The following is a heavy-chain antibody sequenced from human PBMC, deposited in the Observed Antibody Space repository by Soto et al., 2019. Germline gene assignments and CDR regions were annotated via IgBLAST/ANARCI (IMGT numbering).Heavy chain of an antibody. CDR2: IYYSGST. CDR1: GGSISSSSYY. J-gene: IGHJ4*02. CDR3: ACQFGEGARGYFDY. V-gene: IGHV4-39*01. D-gene: IGHD3-10*01. Sequence: QLQLQESGPGLVKPSETLSLTCTVSGGSISSSSYYWGWLRQPPGKGLEWIGTIYYSGSTYYNPSLKSRVTISVDTSKNQCSLKLSSVTAADTAVYYCACQFGEGARGYFDYWGQGTLVTVSS.